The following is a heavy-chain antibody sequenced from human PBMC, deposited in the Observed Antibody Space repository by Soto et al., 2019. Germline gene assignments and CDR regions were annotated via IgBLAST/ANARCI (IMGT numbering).Heavy chain of an antibody. CDR3: ARDQLLATVGTNSYYGLDV. V-gene: IGHV3-48*02. CDR2: IDGIGTTI. J-gene: IGHJ6*02. Sequence: GGSLRLSCSVTGFTLRNYSMNWVRKAPGKGLEWVSYIDGIGTTIYYADSVKGRFAISRDNAKNSVYLQMSSLRDEDTAVYFCARDQLLATVGTNSYYGLDVWGQGTTVSVSS. D-gene: IGHD6-13*01. CDR1: GFTLRNYS.